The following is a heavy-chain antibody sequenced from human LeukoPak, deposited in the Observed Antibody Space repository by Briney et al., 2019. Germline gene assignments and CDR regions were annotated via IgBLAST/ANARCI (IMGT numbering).Heavy chain of an antibody. D-gene: IGHD6-13*01. Sequence: GGSLRLSCAASGFIFSSYTMNWVRQAPGRGLERVSYISGSDNTRSYADSVKGRFTISRDNAKSSLSLQMNSLRAEDTAVYYCARRAAAGHLDGFDIWGQGTLITVSS. CDR1: GFIFSSYT. J-gene: IGHJ3*02. V-gene: IGHV3-48*04. CDR3: ARRAAAGHLDGFDI. CDR2: ISGSDNTR.